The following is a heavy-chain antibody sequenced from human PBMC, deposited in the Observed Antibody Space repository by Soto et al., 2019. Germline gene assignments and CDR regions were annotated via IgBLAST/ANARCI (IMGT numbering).Heavy chain of an antibody. CDR3: ARDIYYDASGYFDY. CDR2: TSYDGSDQ. CDR1: GFSFSSFA. D-gene: IGHD3-22*01. V-gene: IGHV3-30*14. Sequence: QVQLVESGGGVVQSGGSLRLSCATSGFSFSSFAMHWVPQAPGRGLEWLALTSYDGSDQYNAKSVKGRFTISRDNSKKTLYLHMDGLSAEDTAVYFCARDIYYDASGYFDYWGQGTQVTVSS. J-gene: IGHJ4*02.